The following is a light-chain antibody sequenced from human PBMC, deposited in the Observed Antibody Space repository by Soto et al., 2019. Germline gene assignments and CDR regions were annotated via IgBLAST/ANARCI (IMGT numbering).Light chain of an antibody. J-gene: IGLJ2*01. CDR1: SSNIGSNY. CDR3: ATWDDSLSGVV. CDR2: KSD. V-gene: IGLV1-47*01. Sequence: QSVLTQPPSASGTPGQRVTISCSGSSSNIGSNYVYWYQQLPGTAPKLLIYKSDQRPSGVPDRFSGSKSGTSASLAIRGLRAEDEADYYCATWDDSLSGVVFGGGTKVTVL.